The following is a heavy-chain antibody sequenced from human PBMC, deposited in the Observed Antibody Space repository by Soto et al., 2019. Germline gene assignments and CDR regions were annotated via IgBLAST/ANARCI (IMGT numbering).Heavy chain of an antibody. D-gene: IGHD3-10*01. CDR3: ARDTMVLWFGELLSAYGMDV. CDR2: ISSSSSTT. J-gene: IGHJ6*02. CDR1: GFTFSSYS. Sequence: GGSLRLSCAASGFTFSSYSMNWVRQAPGKGLEWVSYISSSSSTTYYADSVKGRFTISRDNAKNSLYLQMNSLRDEDTAVYYCARDTMVLWFGELLSAYGMDVWGQGTTVTVSS. V-gene: IGHV3-48*02.